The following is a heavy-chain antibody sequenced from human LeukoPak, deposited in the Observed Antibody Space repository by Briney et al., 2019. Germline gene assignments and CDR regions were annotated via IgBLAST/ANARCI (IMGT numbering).Heavy chain of an antibody. CDR1: GYTFTSYG. D-gene: IGHD3-22*01. V-gene: IGHV1-18*01. CDR2: ISAYNGNT. J-gene: IGHJ5*02. Sequence: ASVKVSCKASGYTFTSYGISWVRQAPRQGLEWMGWISAYNGNTNYAQKLQGRVTMTTDTSTSTAYMELRSLRSDDTAVYYCARETDDSSGYYYNWFDPWGQGTLVTVSS. CDR3: ARETDDSSGYYYNWFDP.